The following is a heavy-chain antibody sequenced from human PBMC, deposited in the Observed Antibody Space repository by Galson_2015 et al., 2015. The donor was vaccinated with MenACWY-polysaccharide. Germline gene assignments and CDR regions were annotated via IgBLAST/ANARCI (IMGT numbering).Heavy chain of an antibody. CDR3: ARDACSSVNCYSYFFYYMDV. J-gene: IGHJ6*03. D-gene: IGHD2-2*01. CDR1: GFTFGSYA. V-gene: IGHV3-30*03. CDR2: VSYDGKNA. Sequence: SLRLSCAASGFTFGSYAIHWARQAPGKGLEWVALVSYDGKNAYYADSVRGRFTISRDNSKKTVSLEMNSLRIDDTAVYFCARDACSSVNCYSYFFYYMDVWGKGTTVSVSS.